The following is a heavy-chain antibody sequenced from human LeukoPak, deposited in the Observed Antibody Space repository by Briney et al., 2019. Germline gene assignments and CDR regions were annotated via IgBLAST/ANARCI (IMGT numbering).Heavy chain of an antibody. J-gene: IGHJ3*02. CDR3: ARERHYDFWSGSNAFDI. Sequence: GGSLRLSCAASGFTFSSYSMNWVRQAPGKGLEWVSSISSSSSYIYYADSVKGRFTISRDNAKNSLYLQMNSLRAEDTAVYYCARERHYDFWSGSNAFDIWGQGTMVTVSS. CDR1: GFTFSSYS. D-gene: IGHD3-3*01. CDR2: ISSSSSYI. V-gene: IGHV3-21*01.